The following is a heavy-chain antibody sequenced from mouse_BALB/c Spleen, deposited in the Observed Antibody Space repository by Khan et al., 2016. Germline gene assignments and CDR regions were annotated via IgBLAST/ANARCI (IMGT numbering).Heavy chain of an antibody. CDR2: IWGDGST. CDR3: ARDRGSAWFAY. J-gene: IGHJ3*01. CDR1: GFSLTGYG. V-gene: IGHV2-6-7*01. Sequence: QVQLKESGPGLVAPSQSLSITCPVSGFSLTGYGVNWVRQPPGKGLEWLGMIWGDGSTDYNSALKSRLSISKDNSKSQVFLKKNSLQTDDTARYYWARDRGSAWFAYWGQGTLVTVSA.